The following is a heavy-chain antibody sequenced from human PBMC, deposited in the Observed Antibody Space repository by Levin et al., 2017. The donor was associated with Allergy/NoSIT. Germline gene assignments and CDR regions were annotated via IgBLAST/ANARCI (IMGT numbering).Heavy chain of an antibody. CDR3: ARIKVKDIHFIDF. V-gene: IGHV3-7*04. CDR2: IDRDGSKE. CDR1: GFIFSNYR. J-gene: IGHJ4*02. Sequence: GGSLRLSFAASGFIFSNYRMSWVRQAPGKGLEWVANIDRDGSKEYYADSLKGRFTISRDNAKNSLHLQMNSLRADDTALYYCARIKVKDIHFIDFWGQGSLVTVSS. D-gene: IGHD2/OR15-2a*01.